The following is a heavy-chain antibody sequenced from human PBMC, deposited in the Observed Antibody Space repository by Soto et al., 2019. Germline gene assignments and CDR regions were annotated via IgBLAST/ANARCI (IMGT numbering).Heavy chain of an antibody. Sequence: PGGSLRLSCAASRFTFSNYAMIWVRQAPGKGLEWVSGISDSGGSTYYADSVKGRFTISRDNSKNTLYLQMNNLRAEDTALYYCAKDVSYGGKRPYYFDYWGQGTLVTVSS. D-gene: IGHD2-15*01. CDR2: ISDSGGST. CDR3: AKDVSYGGKRPYYFDY. J-gene: IGHJ4*02. CDR1: RFTFSNYA. V-gene: IGHV3-23*01.